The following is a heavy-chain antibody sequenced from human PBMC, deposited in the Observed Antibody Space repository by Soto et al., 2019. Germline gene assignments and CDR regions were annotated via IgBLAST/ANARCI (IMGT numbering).Heavy chain of an antibody. D-gene: IGHD3-10*01. CDR1: GLSFSNYE. CDR3: ATRSGGGGAFDF. CDR2: IGRGGTTT. J-gene: IGHJ3*01. V-gene: IGHV3-48*03. Sequence: GGSLRLSCAASGLSFSNYEMNWVRQAPGKGLEWVSYIGRGGTTTYYADSLKGRFTISRDNAKNSLYPQMNSLRAEDTAVYYCATRSGGGGAFDFWGQGTMVTV.